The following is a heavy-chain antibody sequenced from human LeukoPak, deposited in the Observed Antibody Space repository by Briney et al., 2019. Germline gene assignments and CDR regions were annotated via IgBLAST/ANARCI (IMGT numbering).Heavy chain of an antibody. CDR1: GFTVSDAW. Sequence: GGSLRLSCAASGFTVSDAWMSWVRQAPGKGLEWVGRIKSQTDGGTTDYGAPVKGRFTISRDDSKNTLYLQMNSLKTEDTAVYFCTIHWGRWGRGALVTVSS. V-gene: IGHV3-15*01. CDR2: IKSQTDGGTT. D-gene: IGHD3-16*01. J-gene: IGHJ4*02. CDR3: TIHWGR.